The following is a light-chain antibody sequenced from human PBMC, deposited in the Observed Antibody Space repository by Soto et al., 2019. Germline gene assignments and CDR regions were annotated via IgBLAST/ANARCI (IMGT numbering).Light chain of an antibody. CDR1: QSVSSN. CDR3: QQYNDWPPKYT. Sequence: EIMMTQSPATLSVSPGERATLSCRASQSVSSNLAWYQQRPVQAPRLLIYDASTRAAGIPARFSGSGSETEFTLTISSLQSEDFAVYHCQQYNDWPPKYTFGQGTKLEIK. CDR2: DAS. J-gene: IGKJ2*01. V-gene: IGKV3-15*01.